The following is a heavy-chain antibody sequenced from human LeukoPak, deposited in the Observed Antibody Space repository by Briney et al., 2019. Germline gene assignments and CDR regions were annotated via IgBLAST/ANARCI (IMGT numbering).Heavy chain of an antibody. CDR1: GFTFSTYS. CDR3: ARDGSSSFCNWFDP. CDR2: ITSGSYI. J-gene: IGHJ5*02. V-gene: IGHV3-21*01. D-gene: IGHD6-13*01. Sequence: GGSLRLSCAASGFTFSTYSMNWVRQAPGKGLEWVSSITSGSYIYYADSLKGRFTISRDNAKNSLYLQINSLRAEDTAVYYCARDGSSSFCNWFDPWGQGTLVTVSS.